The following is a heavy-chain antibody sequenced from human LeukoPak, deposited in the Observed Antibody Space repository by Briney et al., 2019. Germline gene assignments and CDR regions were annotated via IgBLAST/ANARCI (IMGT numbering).Heavy chain of an antibody. CDR1: GGSTSSGGYY. D-gene: IGHD1-26*01. J-gene: IGHJ2*01. CDR2: IYYSGST. CDR3: AREGGSFFRYFDL. V-gene: IGHV4-31*03. Sequence: NPSETLSLTCTVSGGSTSSGGYYWSWIRQHPGKGLEWIGNIYYSGSTYYNPSLKSRVTISVDTSKNQFSLKLSSVTAADTAVYYCAREGGSFFRYFDLWGRGTLVTVSS.